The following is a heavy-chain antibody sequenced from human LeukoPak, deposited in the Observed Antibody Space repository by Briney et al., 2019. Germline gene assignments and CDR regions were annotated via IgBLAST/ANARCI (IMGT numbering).Heavy chain of an antibody. J-gene: IGHJ5*02. CDR1: GFSFSDSW. CDR3: ARGHGLFDP. V-gene: IGHV3-7*05. CDR2: IEQYGSEK. Sequence: PGGSLRLSCAASGFSFSDSWMTWVRQAPGKGQERVANIEQYGSEKNYVDSVKGRFTISRDNAKNSLYLQMNILRAEDTAVYYCARGHGLFDPWGGGSLVTVSS. D-gene: IGHD5-24*01.